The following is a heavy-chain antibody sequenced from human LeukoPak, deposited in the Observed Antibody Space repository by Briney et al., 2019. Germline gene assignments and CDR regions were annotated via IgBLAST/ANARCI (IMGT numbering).Heavy chain of an antibody. Sequence: PSETLSLTCAVYGGSFSGYYWSWIRQPPGKGLEWIGEINHSGSTNYNPSLKSRVTISVDTSKNQFSLKLSSVTAADTAVYYCARGSRWAKPDYWGQGTLVTVSS. CDR2: INHSGST. CDR3: ARGSRWAKPDY. V-gene: IGHV4-34*01. CDR1: GGSFSGYY. D-gene: IGHD2-2*01. J-gene: IGHJ4*02.